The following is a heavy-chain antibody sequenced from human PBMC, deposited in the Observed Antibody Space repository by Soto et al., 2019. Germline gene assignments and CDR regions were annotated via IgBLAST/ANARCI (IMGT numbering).Heavy chain of an antibody. D-gene: IGHD3-9*01. V-gene: IGHV3-30-3*01. Sequence: GGSLRLSCAASGFTFSSYAMHWVRQAPGKGLEWVAVISYDGSNKYYADSVKGRFTISRDNSKNTLYLQMNSLRAEDTAVYYCASQAPNYDILTGYSNAFDIWGQGTMVTVSS. CDR2: ISYDGSNK. CDR1: GFTFSSYA. CDR3: ASQAPNYDILTGYSNAFDI. J-gene: IGHJ3*02.